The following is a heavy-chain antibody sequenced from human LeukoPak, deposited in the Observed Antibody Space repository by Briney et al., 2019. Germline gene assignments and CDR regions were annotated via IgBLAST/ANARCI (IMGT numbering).Heavy chain of an antibody. CDR1: GGTFSSYA. Sequence: SVKVSCKASGGTFSSYAISWVRQAPGQGLEWMVGIIPIFGTANYAQKFQGRVTITADESTSTAYMELSSLRSEDTAVYYCARRNTDILTGYYPPFDYWGQGTLVTVSS. CDR2: IIPIFGTA. J-gene: IGHJ4*02. CDR3: ARRNTDILTGYYPPFDY. V-gene: IGHV1-69*13. D-gene: IGHD3-9*01.